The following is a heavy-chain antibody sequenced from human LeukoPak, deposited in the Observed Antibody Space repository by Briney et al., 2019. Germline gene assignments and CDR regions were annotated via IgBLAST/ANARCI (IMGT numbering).Heavy chain of an antibody. CDR1: GFTFSEYS. V-gene: IGHV3-21*01. J-gene: IGHJ4*02. D-gene: IGHD3-10*01. CDR2: ISTSSRHI. CDR3: ARQVSGYGSGSFYFVY. Sequence: GGSLRLSCAASGFTFSEYSMNWVRQAPGKGLERVSFISTSSRHIYYGDSVKGRFTISRGNARNSVSLQMNSLRAEDTAVYYCARQVSGYGSGSFYFVYWGQGMLVTVSS.